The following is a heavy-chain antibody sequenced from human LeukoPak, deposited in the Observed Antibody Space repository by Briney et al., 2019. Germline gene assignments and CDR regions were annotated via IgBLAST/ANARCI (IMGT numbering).Heavy chain of an antibody. V-gene: IGHV3-30*02. D-gene: IGHD3-10*01. Sequence: PGGSLRLSCAASGFTFSSYGMHWVRQAPGKGLEWVAFIRYDGSNKYYADSVKGRFTISRDNSKNTLYLQMNSLRAEDTAVYYCAKDPNNEYYYGSGTREGYFDYWGQGTLVTVSS. CDR1: GFTFSSYG. CDR3: AKDPNNEYYYGSGTREGYFDY. CDR2: IRYDGSNK. J-gene: IGHJ4*02.